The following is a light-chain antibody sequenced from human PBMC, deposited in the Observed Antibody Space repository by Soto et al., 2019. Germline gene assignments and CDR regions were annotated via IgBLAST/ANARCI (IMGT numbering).Light chain of an antibody. V-gene: IGKV3-20*01. J-gene: IGKJ1*01. CDR1: QSVISNY. CDR3: QQYGSSLTWT. CDR2: AAS. Sequence: EVVLTQSPGTVSLSPGERVTLSCRASQSVISNYLAWYQQRPGQAPRLLIYAASSRATGIPDRFSGSGSGTDFTLSISRREPEDFAVYYWQQYGSSLTWTFGQGTKVE.